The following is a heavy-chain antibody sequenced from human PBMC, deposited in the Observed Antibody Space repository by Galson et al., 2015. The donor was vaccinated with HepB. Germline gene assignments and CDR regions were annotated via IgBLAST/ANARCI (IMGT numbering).Heavy chain of an antibody. CDR2: IYYSGST. D-gene: IGHD3-9*01. V-gene: IGHV4-39*07. CDR1: GGSISSSSYY. CDR3: ARDLADILTGYYTVGWFDP. Sequence: SETLSLTCTVSGGSISSSSYYWGWIRQPPGKGLEWIGSIYYSGSTYYNPSLKSRVTISVDTSKNQFSLKLSSVTAADTAVYYCARDLADILTGYYTVGWFDPWGQGTLVTVSS. J-gene: IGHJ5*02.